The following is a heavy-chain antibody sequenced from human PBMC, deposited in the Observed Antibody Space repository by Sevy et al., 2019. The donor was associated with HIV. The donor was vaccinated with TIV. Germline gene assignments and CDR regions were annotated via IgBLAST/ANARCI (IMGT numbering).Heavy chain of an antibody. D-gene: IGHD3-3*01. V-gene: IGHV3-23*01. Sequence: GGSLRLSCAASGFTFSSYAMSWVRQAPGKGLEWVSAISGSGGSTYYADSVKGRFTISRDNSKNTLYLQMNSLRAEDTAVYYCAKASTFWSGYYRKDAFDIWGQGTMVTVSS. CDR3: AKASTFWSGYYRKDAFDI. CDR1: GFTFSSYA. J-gene: IGHJ3*02. CDR2: ISGSGGST.